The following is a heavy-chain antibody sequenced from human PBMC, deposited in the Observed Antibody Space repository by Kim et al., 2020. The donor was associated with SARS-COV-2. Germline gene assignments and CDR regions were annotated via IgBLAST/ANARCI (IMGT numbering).Heavy chain of an antibody. J-gene: IGHJ5*02. D-gene: IGHD3-10*01. CDR1: GFTFSSYA. CDR2: ISGSGGST. V-gene: IGHV3-23*01. CDR3: AKVTRYYYGSGRFDP. Sequence: GGSLRLSCAASGFTFSSYAMSWVRQAPGKGLEWVSAISGSGGSTYYADSVKGRFTISRDNSKNTLYLQMNSLRAEDTAVYYCAKVTRYYYGSGRFDPWGQGTLLTVSS.